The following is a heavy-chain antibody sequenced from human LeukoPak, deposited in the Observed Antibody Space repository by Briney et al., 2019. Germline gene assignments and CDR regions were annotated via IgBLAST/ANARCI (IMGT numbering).Heavy chain of an antibody. CDR1: GYSISSGYY. V-gene: IGHV4-38-2*02. Sequence: SETLSLTCTVSGYSISSGYYWGWIRQPPGKGLEWIGSIYHNGSTYYNPSLKSRVTISVDTSKNQFSLKLSSVTAADTAVYYCARATYSGSFDYWGQGTLVTVSS. CDR2: IYHNGST. J-gene: IGHJ4*02. CDR3: ARATYSGSFDY. D-gene: IGHD1-26*01.